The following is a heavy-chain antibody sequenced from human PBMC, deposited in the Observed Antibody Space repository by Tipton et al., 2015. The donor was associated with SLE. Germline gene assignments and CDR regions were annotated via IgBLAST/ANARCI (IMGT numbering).Heavy chain of an antibody. D-gene: IGHD3-10*01. CDR2: IYTSGST. V-gene: IGHV4-61*09. J-gene: IGHJ6*02. CDR3: AVRRGDSYYHYGMDV. CDR1: GGSVRSGSYY. Sequence: TLSLTCTVSGGSVRSGSYYWSWIRLPAGKGLGWIGQIYTSGSTSYNPSLNGRVTISVDTSKNQFSLSLSSVTAADTAVYYCAVRRGDSYYHYGMDVWGQGPTVTGSS.